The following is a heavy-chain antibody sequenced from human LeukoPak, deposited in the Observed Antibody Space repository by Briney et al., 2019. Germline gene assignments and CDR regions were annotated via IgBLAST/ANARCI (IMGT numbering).Heavy chain of an antibody. D-gene: IGHD6-13*01. CDR3: VKSPSSSWYGPFDY. Sequence: GGSLRLSCSASGFTFSSYVMHWVRQAPGKGLEYVSAISGDGGSTYYADSVKGRFTISRDNSKNTLFLQMSSLRVEDTAVYYCVKSPSSSWYGPFDYWGQGTLVTVSS. CDR1: GFTFSSYV. CDR2: ISGDGGST. V-gene: IGHV3-64D*06. J-gene: IGHJ4*02.